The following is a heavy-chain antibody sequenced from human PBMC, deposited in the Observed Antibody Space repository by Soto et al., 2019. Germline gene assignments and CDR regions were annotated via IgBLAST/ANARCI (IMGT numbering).Heavy chain of an antibody. J-gene: IGHJ4*02. CDR3: ARGPHIAVDHYKKYYFDY. V-gene: IGHV1-46*01. Sequence: ASVKVSCKASGYTFTYNFIHWVRQARGEGLEWMGIINPSGGTTRAAQKFQGRVTMTRDTSTSTVYMELSSLRSEDTAVYYCARGPHIAVDHYKKYYFDYWGQGTLVTVSS. CDR1: GYTFTYNF. D-gene: IGHD2-15*01. CDR2: INPSGGTT.